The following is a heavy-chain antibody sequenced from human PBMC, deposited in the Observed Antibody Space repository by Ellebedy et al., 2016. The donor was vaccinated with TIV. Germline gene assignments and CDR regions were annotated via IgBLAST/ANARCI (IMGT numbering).Heavy chain of an antibody. CDR1: GFTFSNYW. CDR3: ARSPYTGYSDLGFDH. D-gene: IGHD2-2*02. J-gene: IGHJ4*02. V-gene: IGHV3-7*01. CDR2: IKQDGSET. Sequence: GESLKISCAASGFTFSNYWMSWVRQAPGKGLEWVANIKQDGSETYYVDSVKGRFTISRDNAKNSLYLQMNSLRADDTAVYYCARSPYTGYSDLGFDHWGQGTLVTVSS.